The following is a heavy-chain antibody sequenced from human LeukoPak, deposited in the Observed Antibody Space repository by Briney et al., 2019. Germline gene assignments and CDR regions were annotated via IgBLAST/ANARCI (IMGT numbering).Heavy chain of an antibody. Sequence: GGSLRLSCAASGFSYDDYTMHWVRQAPGKGLEWVSLISWDGGSTYYADSVKGRFTISRDNSKNSLYLQMNSLRAEDTAVYYCAREGGYCSSTSCSFDYWGQGTLVTVSS. J-gene: IGHJ4*02. D-gene: IGHD2-2*01. V-gene: IGHV3-43*01. CDR3: AREGGYCSSTSCSFDY. CDR1: GFSYDDYT. CDR2: ISWDGGST.